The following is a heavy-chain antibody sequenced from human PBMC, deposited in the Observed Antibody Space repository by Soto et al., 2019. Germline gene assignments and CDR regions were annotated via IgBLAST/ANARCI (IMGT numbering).Heavy chain of an antibody. D-gene: IGHD2-2*02. CDR1: GYTFTSYG. V-gene: IGHV1-18*01. J-gene: IGHJ5*02. CDR3: ARAKGGSMGVLVPAAKPKRNWFDP. CDR2: ISAYNGNT. Sequence: QVQLVQSGAQVKKPGASVKVSCKASGYTFTSYGISWVRQAPGQGLEWMGWISAYNGNTSYAQKLQGRVTMTTDTSTSTAYMELRSLRSDDTAVYYCARAKGGSMGVLVPAAKPKRNWFDPWGQGTLVTVSS.